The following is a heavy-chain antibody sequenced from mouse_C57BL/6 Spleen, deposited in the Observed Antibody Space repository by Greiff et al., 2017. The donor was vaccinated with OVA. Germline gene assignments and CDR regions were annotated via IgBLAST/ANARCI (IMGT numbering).Heavy chain of an antibody. CDR2: ISSGSSTI. J-gene: IGHJ1*03. Sequence: VQLKESGGGLVKPGGSLKLSCAASGFTFSDYGMHWVRQAPEKGLEWVAYISSGSSTIYYADTVKGRFTISRDNAKNTLFLQMTSLRSEDTAMYYCARGPVVAHWYFDVWGTGTTVTVSS. V-gene: IGHV5-17*01. CDR1: GFTFSDYG. D-gene: IGHD1-1*01. CDR3: ARGPVVAHWYFDV.